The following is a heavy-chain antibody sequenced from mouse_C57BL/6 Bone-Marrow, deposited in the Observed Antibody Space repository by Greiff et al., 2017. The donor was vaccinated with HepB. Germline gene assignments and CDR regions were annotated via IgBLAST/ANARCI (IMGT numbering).Heavy chain of an antibody. V-gene: IGHV8-8*01. J-gene: IGHJ1*03. Sequence: QVTLKESGPGILQPSQTLSLTCSFSGFSLSTFGMGVGWIRQPSGKGLVWLAHIWWDDDKYYHPALKSRLTISKDTSKNQVFLKIANVHTAHTATYYGARIYYGSSYDWYFDVWGTGTTVTVSS. CDR2: IWWDDDK. CDR3: ARIYYGSSYDWYFDV. D-gene: IGHD1-1*01. CDR1: GFSLSTFGMG.